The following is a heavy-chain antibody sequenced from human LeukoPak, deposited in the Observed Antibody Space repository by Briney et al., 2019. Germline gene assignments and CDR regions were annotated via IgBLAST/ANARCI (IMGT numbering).Heavy chain of an antibody. CDR3: ARALHYYDSSGYYYASSLCLDY. Sequence: GGSLRLSCAASGFTFSSYAMHWVRQAPGKGLEWVAVISYDGSNKYYADSVKGRFTISRDNSKNTLYLQMNSLRAEDTAVYYCARALHYYDSSGYYYASSLCLDYWGQGTLVTVSS. V-gene: IGHV3-30*04. CDR1: GFTFSSYA. D-gene: IGHD3-22*01. CDR2: ISYDGSNK. J-gene: IGHJ4*02.